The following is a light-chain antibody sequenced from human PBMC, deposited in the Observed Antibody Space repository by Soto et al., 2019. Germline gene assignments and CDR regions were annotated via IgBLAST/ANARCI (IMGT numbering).Light chain of an antibody. Sequence: EIVLTQSPGTLSLSPGERATLSCRASQSVSSSYLAWYQQKPGQAPRLLIYGASSRATGIPDRLSGSGSGTDFTLTISRLEPEDFAVYYCQQYGSSPGVTVGGGTKVEIK. CDR1: QSVSSSY. CDR2: GAS. CDR3: QQYGSSPGVT. J-gene: IGKJ4*01. V-gene: IGKV3-20*01.